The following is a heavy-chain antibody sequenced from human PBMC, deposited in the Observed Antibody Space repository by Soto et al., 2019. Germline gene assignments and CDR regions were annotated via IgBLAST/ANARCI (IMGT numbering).Heavy chain of an antibody. J-gene: IGHJ6*02. Sequence: QVQLVESGGGVVQPGRSLRLSCAASGFTFSSYAMHWVRQAPGKGLEWVAVISYDGSNKYYADSVKGRFTISRDNSKNTLYLQMNSLRAEDTAVYYCERDGSVVNTGMDVWGQGTTVTVSS. V-gene: IGHV3-30-3*01. CDR3: ERDGSVVNTGMDV. D-gene: IGHD2-21*01. CDR1: GFTFSSYA. CDR2: ISYDGSNK.